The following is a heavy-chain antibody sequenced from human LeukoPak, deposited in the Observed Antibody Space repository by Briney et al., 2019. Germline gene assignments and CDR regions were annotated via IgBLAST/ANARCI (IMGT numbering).Heavy chain of an antibody. CDR1: GGSFSGYY. J-gene: IGHJ4*02. CDR2: INHSGST. D-gene: IGHD3-22*01. Sequence: PSETLSLTCAVYGGSFSGYYWSWIRQPPGKELEWIGEINHSGSTNYDPPLKSRVTISVDTSKNQFSLKLSSVTAADTAVYYCARPHYYDSSGLYYFDNWGQGTLVTVSS. CDR3: ARPHYYDSSGLYYFDN. V-gene: IGHV4-34*01.